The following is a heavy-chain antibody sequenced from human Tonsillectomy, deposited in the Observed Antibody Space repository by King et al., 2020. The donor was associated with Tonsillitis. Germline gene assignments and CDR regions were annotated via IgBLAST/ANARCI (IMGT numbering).Heavy chain of an antibody. V-gene: IGHV3-73*02. D-gene: IGHD3-10*01. CDR2: IRSKANSYAT. J-gene: IGHJ4*02. Sequence: VQLVESGGGLVQPGGSLTLSCAASGFSFSGSAMHWVRQASGKGLEWVGRIRSKANSYATEYTASVKGRFTISRDDSKSTASLQMNSLKTEDTAIYYCTSTYYYGSASYGFWGQGTLVTVSS. CDR3: TSTYYYGSASYGF. CDR1: GFSFSGSA.